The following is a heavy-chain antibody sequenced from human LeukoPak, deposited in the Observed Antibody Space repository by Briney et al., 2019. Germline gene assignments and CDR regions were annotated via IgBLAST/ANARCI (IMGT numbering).Heavy chain of an antibody. J-gene: IGHJ4*02. V-gene: IGHV4-4*07. D-gene: IGHD3-9*01. CDR3: ARGGAAYDILTGYYSHFDY. CDR2: IYTSGST. Sequence: SETLSLTCTVSGGSISSYYWSWIRQPAGKGLEWIGRIYTSGSTNYNPSLKSRVTMSVDTSKNQFSLKLSSVTAADTAVYYCARGGAAYDILTGYYSHFDYWGQGTLVTVSS. CDR1: GGSISSYY.